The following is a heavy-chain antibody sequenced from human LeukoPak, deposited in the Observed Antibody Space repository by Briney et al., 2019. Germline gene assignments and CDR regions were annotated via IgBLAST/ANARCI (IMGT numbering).Heavy chain of an antibody. J-gene: IGHJ4*02. D-gene: IGHD6-19*01. CDR1: GYTFTSYG. V-gene: IGHV1-18*01. Sequence: ASVKVSCKASGYTFTSYGISWVRQAPGQGLEWMGWISAYNGNTNYAQKLRGRVTMTTDTSTSTAYMELRSLRSDDTAVYYCARDPPRGQWLVPNFDYWGQGTLVTVSS. CDR3: ARDPPRGQWLVPNFDY. CDR2: ISAYNGNT.